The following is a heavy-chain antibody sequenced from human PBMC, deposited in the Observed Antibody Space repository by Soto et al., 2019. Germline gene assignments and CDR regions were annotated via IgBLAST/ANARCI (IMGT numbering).Heavy chain of an antibody. Sequence: LSLTCAVYGGSLSGYYWSWIRQPPGKALEWIGEINHSGNTNYNPSLKTRVTISVDTSKNQLFLNLSSVTAADTAMYYCARHHVRGRTIAGAAEFWGQGTLVTVSS. CDR2: INHSGNT. V-gene: IGHV4-34*01. D-gene: IGHD1-26*01. CDR3: ARHHVRGRTIAGAAEF. J-gene: IGHJ4*02. CDR1: GGSLSGYY.